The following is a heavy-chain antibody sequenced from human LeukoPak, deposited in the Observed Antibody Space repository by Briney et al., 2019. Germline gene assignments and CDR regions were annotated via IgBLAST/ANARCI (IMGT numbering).Heavy chain of an antibody. CDR3: AKDIADSVIRLFDP. V-gene: IGHV3-23*01. J-gene: IGHJ5*02. CDR1: GFTFSSYA. CDR2: ISGSGGST. D-gene: IGHD6-13*01. Sequence: GGSLRLSCAASGFTFSSYAMSWVRQAPGKGLEWVSAISGSGGSTYYADSVKGRFTISRDNSKNTLYLQMNSQRVEDTAVYYCAKDIADSVIRLFDPWGQGTLVTVSS.